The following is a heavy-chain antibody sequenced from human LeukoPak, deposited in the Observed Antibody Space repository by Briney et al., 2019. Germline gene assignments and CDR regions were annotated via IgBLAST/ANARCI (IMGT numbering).Heavy chain of an antibody. Sequence: GGSLRLSCAASGFTFSSYAMSWVRQAPGKELEWVSAISGSGGSTYYADSVKGRFTISRDNSKNTLYLQMNSLRAEDTAVYYCAKPRPYYDILTGYLAYFDYWGQGTLVTVSS. J-gene: IGHJ4*02. CDR3: AKPRPYYDILTGYLAYFDY. CDR2: ISGSGGST. V-gene: IGHV3-23*01. CDR1: GFTFSSYA. D-gene: IGHD3-9*01.